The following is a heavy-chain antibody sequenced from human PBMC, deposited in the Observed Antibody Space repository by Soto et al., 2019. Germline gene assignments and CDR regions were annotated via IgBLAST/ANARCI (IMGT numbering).Heavy chain of an antibody. J-gene: IGHJ5*02. V-gene: IGHV4-34*01. CDR1: GGSFSGYY. CDR2: INHSGST. Sequence: SETMCLTCAVYGGSFSGYYCSWIRQHPGKGLEWIGEINHSGSTNYNPSLKSRVTISVDTSKNQFSLKLSSVTAADTAVYYCARETYGDYVGYFDPWGQGIQVTVSS. D-gene: IGHD4-17*01. CDR3: ARETYGDYVGYFDP.